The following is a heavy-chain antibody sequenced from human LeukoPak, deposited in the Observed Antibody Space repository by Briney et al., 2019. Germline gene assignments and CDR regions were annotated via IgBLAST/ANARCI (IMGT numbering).Heavy chain of an antibody. V-gene: IGHV3-11*04. J-gene: IGHJ4*02. CDR2: ITRSGSTR. CDR1: GFTFSDSY. CDR3: ARAESVGWELLRAFEY. D-gene: IGHD1-26*01. Sequence: GGSLRLSCAASGFTFSDSYMTWIRQAPGKGLEWVSYITRSGSTRYYAESVKGRFTISRDNAKNSLYLQMNSLRAEDTAVYYCARAESVGWELLRAFEYWGQGTLVTVSS.